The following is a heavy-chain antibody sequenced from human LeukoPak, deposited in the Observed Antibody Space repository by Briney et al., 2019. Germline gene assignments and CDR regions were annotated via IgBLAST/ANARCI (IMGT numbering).Heavy chain of an antibody. CDR3: ARVGGAARLIDY. V-gene: IGHV4-34*01. J-gene: IGHJ4*02. D-gene: IGHD6-6*01. Sequence: SETLSLTCAVYGGSFSGYYWSWIRQPPGKGLEWIGEINHSGSTNYNPSLKSRVTISADTSKNQFSLKLSSVTAADTAVYYCARVGGAARLIDYWGQGTLVTVSS. CDR2: INHSGST. CDR1: GGSFSGYY.